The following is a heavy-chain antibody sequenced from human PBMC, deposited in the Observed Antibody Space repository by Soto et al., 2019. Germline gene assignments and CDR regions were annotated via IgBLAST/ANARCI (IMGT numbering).Heavy chain of an antibody. Sequence: GGSLRLSCAASGFIFTSYAINWVRQAPGKGLEWVSYISSSGTIIYYADSVKGRFTISRDNAKNSLYLQMNSLRAEDTAVYYCASFSRMTDGYYWGQGALVTVSS. J-gene: IGHJ4*02. CDR3: ASFSRMTDGYY. V-gene: IGHV3-48*01. CDR1: GFIFTSYA. CDR2: ISSSGTII. D-gene: IGHD4-17*01.